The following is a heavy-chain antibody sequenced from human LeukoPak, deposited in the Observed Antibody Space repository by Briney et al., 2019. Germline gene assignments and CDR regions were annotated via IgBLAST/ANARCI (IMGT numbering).Heavy chain of an antibody. CDR2: ISSNGVNT. CDR3: ARASVTTTWHHLGY. CDR1: GFSFSTYV. Sequence: GGSLRLSCAASGFSFSTYVTHWVRQAPGKGLEYVSSISSNGVNTYYANSVKGRFTISRDNAKNTLHLQMGSLRVEDMAVYYCARASVTTTWHHLGYWGQGALVTVSS. D-gene: IGHD1-14*01. J-gene: IGHJ4*02. V-gene: IGHV3-64*01.